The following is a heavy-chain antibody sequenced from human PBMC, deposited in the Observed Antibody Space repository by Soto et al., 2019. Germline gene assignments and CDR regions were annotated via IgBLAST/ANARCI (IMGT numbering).Heavy chain of an antibody. J-gene: IGHJ3*02. CDR3: ARDRGYYYDSSGDDAFDI. CDR1: GGSISSYY. Sequence: SETLSLTCTVSGGSISSYYWSWIRQPPGKGLEWIGYIYYSGSTNYNPSLKSRVTISVDTSKNQFSLKLSSVTAADTAVYYCARDRGYYYDSSGDDAFDIWGQGTMVTV. D-gene: IGHD3-22*01. CDR2: IYYSGST. V-gene: IGHV4-59*01.